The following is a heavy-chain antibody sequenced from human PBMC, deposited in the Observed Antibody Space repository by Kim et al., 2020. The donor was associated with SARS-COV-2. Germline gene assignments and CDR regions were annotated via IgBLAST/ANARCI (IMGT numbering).Heavy chain of an antibody. D-gene: IGHD4-17*01. J-gene: IGHJ3*02. Sequence: SETLSLTCTVSGGSISSSSYYWGWIRQPPGKGLEWIGSIYYSGSTYYNPSLKSRVTISVDTSKNQFSLKLSSVTAADTAVYYCVWASYGDYPSGAFDIWGQGTMVTVSS. CDR2: IYYSGST. CDR3: VWASYGDYPSGAFDI. CDR1: GGSISSSSYY. V-gene: IGHV4-39*01.